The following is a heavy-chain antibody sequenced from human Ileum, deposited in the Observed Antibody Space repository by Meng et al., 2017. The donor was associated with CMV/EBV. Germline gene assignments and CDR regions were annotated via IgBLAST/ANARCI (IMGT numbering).Heavy chain of an antibody. CDR2: IYKSGST. D-gene: IGHD3-3*02. J-gene: IGHJ5*02. CDR1: GGSISSSTYY. V-gene: IGHV4-39*07. Sequence: HLDLEESGPGLVKPSETLSVTCTVSGGSISSSTYYWGYIRHPPGKGLEWIGSIYKSGSTYYNPSLKSRVTISVDTSKNQFSLKLNSVTAADTAVYYCVRQFWSGGNGWFDLWGQGTLVTVSS. CDR3: VRQFWSGGNGWFDL.